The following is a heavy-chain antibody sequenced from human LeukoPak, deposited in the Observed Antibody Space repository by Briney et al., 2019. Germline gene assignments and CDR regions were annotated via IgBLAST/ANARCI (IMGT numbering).Heavy chain of an antibody. V-gene: IGHV1-69*13. D-gene: IGHD1-26*01. J-gene: IGHJ4*02. CDR2: IIPIFGTS. CDR1: GSTFISYA. Sequence: SVKVSCKASGSTFISYAISWVRQAPGQGLEWMGGIIPIFGTSNYAQKYQGRVTFTADESTSTAYMELSSLRSEDTAVYYCAILPPGGREPLIDYWGQGTLVTVSS. CDR3: AILPPGGREPLIDY.